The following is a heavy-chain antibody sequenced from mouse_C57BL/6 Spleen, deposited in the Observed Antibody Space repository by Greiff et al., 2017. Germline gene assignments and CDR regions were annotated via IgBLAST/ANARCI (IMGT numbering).Heavy chain of an antibody. CDR2: IDPAAGDT. CDR3: TTRGSSEDGAMDD. J-gene: IGHJ4*01. Sequence: EVQLQQSGAELVRPGASVKLSCTASGFTITAYSMHWVKQRPEQGLEWIGRIDPAAGDTESAPTFPGKATMTADTSSNTAYLQLSSLTAEDSAVYDGTTRGSSEDGAMDDWGQGTSVTVSA. CDR1: GFTITAYS. V-gene: IGHV14-1*01. D-gene: IGHD1-1*01.